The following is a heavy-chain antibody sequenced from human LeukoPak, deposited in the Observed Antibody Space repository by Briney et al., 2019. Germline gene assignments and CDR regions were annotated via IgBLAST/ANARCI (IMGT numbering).Heavy chain of an antibody. CDR1: GFTFSSYD. CDR3: AKEIGRRIAVAGTDF. CDR2: ISASGGTT. Sequence: GGSLRLSCAASGFTFSSYDISWVRQAPGKGLEWVSTISASGGTTYYADSVKGRFTISRDNSRNTVYLQMNSLRAEDTAVYYCAKEIGRRIAVAGTDFRGQGTLVTVSS. J-gene: IGHJ4*02. D-gene: IGHD6-19*01. V-gene: IGHV3-23*01.